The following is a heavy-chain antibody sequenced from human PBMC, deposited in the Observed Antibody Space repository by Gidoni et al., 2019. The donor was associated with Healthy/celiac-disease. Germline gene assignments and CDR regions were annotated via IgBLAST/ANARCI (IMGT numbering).Heavy chain of an antibody. V-gene: IGHV4-34*01. J-gene: IGHJ5*02. CDR3: ARWKVATIYDFWSGYSRTRPNNWFDP. Sequence: GLEWIGEINHSGSTNYNPSLKSRVTISVDTSKNQFSLKLSSVTAADTAVYYCARWKVATIYDFWSGYSRTRPNNWFDPWGQGTLVTVSS. D-gene: IGHD3-3*01. CDR2: INHSGST.